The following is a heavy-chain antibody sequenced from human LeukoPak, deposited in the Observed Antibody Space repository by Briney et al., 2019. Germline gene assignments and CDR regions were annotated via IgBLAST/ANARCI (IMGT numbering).Heavy chain of an antibody. Sequence: PGGSLRLSCAASGFTFSSYEMNWVRQAPGKGLEWVSYISSSGSTIYYAGSVKGRFTISRDNAKNSLYLQMNSLRAEDTAVYYCARDCYEYGEYYFDYWGQGTLVTVSS. CDR3: ARDCYEYGEYYFDY. CDR1: GFTFSSYE. V-gene: IGHV3-48*03. CDR2: ISSSGSTI. J-gene: IGHJ4*02. D-gene: IGHD3-10*01.